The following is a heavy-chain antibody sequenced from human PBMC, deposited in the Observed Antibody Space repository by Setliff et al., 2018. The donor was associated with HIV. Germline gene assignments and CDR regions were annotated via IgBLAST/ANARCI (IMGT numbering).Heavy chain of an antibody. J-gene: IGHJ3*02. D-gene: IGHD2-15*01. CDR1: GGAFISHT. Sequence: SVKVSCKASGGAFISHTFTWVRQAPGQGLEWMGWISPQNGKTKYAQRFQGRVTITTDESTSTAYMELSSLRSEDTAVYYCAREVVEMAPEEGREDAFDIWGQGTMVTVSS. CDR2: ISPQNGKT. CDR3: AREVVEMAPEEGREDAFDI. V-gene: IGHV1-69*16.